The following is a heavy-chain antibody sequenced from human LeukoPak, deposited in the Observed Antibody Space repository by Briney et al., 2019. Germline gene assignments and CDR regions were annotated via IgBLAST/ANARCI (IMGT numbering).Heavy chain of an antibody. V-gene: IGHV4-59*01. CDR3: ARDRSYYMDV. CDR1: GGSISSYY. CDR2: IYYSGGT. J-gene: IGHJ6*03. Sequence: SETLSLTCTVSGGSISSYYWSWIRQPPGKGLEWIGYIYYSGGTNYNPSLKSRVTISEDTSKNQFSLKLSSVTAADTAVYYCARDRSYYMDVWGKGTTVTISS.